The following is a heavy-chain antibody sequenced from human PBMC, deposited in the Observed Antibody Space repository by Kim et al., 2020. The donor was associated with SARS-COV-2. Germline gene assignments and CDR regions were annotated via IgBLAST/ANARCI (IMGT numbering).Heavy chain of an antibody. V-gene: IGHV1-3*01. D-gene: IGHD3-10*01. CDR3: ARDFYYYGSGMVGY. Sequence: SQKFQGRVTITRDTSASTAYMELSSLRSEDTAVYYCARDFYYYGSGMVGYWGQGTLVTVSS. J-gene: IGHJ4*02.